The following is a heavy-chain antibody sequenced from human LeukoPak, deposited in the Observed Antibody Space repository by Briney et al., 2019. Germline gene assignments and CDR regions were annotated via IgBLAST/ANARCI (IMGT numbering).Heavy chain of an antibody. D-gene: IGHD4-17*01. CDR2: IYYSGST. CDR1: GGSISSGGYY. J-gene: IGHJ3*02. V-gene: IGHV4-31*03. CDR3: ARGPDDYGDYPDAFDI. Sequence: PSQTLSLTCTVSGGSISSGGYYWSWIRQHPGKGLEWIGYIYYSGSTYYNTSLKSRVTISVDTSKNQFSLKLSSVTAADTAVYYCARGPDDYGDYPDAFDIWGQGTMVSVSS.